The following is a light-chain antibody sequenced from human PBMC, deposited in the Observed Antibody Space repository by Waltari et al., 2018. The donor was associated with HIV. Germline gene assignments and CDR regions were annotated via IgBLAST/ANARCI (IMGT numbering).Light chain of an antibody. CDR2: EVT. CDR1: NSDISDYNY. CDR3: SSFAGTHKL. V-gene: IGLV2-8*01. Sequence: QSALTQSPSASGAPGQSVNISCSGANSDISDYNYVSWYQQHSDRPPKLIIFEVTKRPSGVPDLFSRSKSGNTASLFVSGLQPEDEATYFCSSFAGTHKLFGGGTKLTVL. J-gene: IGLJ2*01.